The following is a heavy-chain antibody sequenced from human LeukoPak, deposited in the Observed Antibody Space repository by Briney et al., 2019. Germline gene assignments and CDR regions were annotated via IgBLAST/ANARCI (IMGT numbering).Heavy chain of an antibody. CDR1: GFTLSSYW. CDR3: ATVRSNYYYYYMDV. CDR2: IKQDGSEK. V-gene: IGHV3-7*01. D-gene: IGHD1-14*01. J-gene: IGHJ6*03. Sequence: GGSLRLSCEASGFTLSSYWMTWVRQAPGKGLEWVANIKQDGSEKYYVDSVKGRFTISRDNAKNSLYLQMNSLRAEDTAVYYCATVRSNYYYYYMDVWGKGTTVTVSS.